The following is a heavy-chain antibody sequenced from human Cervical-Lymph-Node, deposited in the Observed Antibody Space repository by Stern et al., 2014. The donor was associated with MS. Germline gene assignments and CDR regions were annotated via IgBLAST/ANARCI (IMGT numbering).Heavy chain of an antibody. CDR3: VRERSSRGFDY. Sequence: VQLEESGGGVVQPGRSLRVSCATAGFTFTSYAMNWVRQAPGKGLEWVAVISYDGTTKYYADSVKGRFTISRDNSKNTLYLQMSSLRAEDTAVYYCVRERSSRGFDYWGQGSLVTVSS. V-gene: IGHV3-30-3*01. CDR1: GFTFTSYA. D-gene: IGHD5/OR15-5a*01. J-gene: IGHJ4*02. CDR2: ISYDGTTK.